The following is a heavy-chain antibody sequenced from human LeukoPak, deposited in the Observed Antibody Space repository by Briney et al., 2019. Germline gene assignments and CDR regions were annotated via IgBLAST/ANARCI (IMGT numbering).Heavy chain of an antibody. CDR3: AADEFYYDTSGFWDLDY. Sequence: SVKVFCKASGFIFISSTLQWVRQARGQRPEWIGWIVVGSGNTNYAQRFQQRVNITRDMSTGTAYMELSSLRSEDTAVYYCAADEFYYDTSGFWDLDYWGQGTLVTVSS. J-gene: IGHJ4*02. V-gene: IGHV1-58*01. CDR2: IVVGSGNT. D-gene: IGHD3-22*01. CDR1: GFIFISST.